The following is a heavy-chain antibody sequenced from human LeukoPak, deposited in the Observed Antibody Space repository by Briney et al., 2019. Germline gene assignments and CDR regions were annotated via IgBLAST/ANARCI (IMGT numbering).Heavy chain of an antibody. V-gene: IGHV3-23*01. CDR3: AKDRCSGGSCYINWFDP. J-gene: IGHJ5*02. Sequence: GGSLRLSCAASGFTFSSYAMSWVRQAPGKGLEWVPAISGSGGSTYYADSVKGRFTISRDNSKNTLYLQMNSLRAEDTAVYYCAKDRCSGGSCYINWFDPWGQGTLVTVSS. D-gene: IGHD2-15*01. CDR1: GFTFSSYA. CDR2: ISGSGGST.